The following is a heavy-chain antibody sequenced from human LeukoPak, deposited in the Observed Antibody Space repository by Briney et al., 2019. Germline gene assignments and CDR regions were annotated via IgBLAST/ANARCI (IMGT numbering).Heavy chain of an antibody. Sequence: ASVKVSCKASGYTFTSYDINWVRQAAGQGLEWMGWINPNSGGTNYAQKFQGRVTMTRDTSISTAYMELSRLRSDDTAVYYCATSPITGDDAFDIWGQGTMVTVSS. CDR1: GYTFTSYD. V-gene: IGHV1-2*02. CDR3: ATSPITGDDAFDI. J-gene: IGHJ3*02. CDR2: INPNSGGT. D-gene: IGHD7-27*01.